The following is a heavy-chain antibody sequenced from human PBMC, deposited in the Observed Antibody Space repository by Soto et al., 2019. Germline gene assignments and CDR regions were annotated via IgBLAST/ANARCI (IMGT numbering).Heavy chain of an antibody. CDR1: GFTINNYW. J-gene: IGHJ4*02. CDR3: IGSGWFRGFFDY. D-gene: IGHD6-19*01. CDR2: ITQIASET. V-gene: IGHV3-7*01. Sequence: GGSLRLSCAASGFTINNYWMSWVSLAPGKGLQWVPNITQIASETYYVDSVRGRFTISRDNAKNSLYLQMNSLRADFTSVYYCIGSGWFRGFFDYWGQGTLVTVSS.